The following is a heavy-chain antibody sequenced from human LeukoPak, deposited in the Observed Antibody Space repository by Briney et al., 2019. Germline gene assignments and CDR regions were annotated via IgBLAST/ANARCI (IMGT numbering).Heavy chain of an antibody. CDR2: IIPIFGTA. V-gene: IGHV1-69*13. CDR3: ARGRAGIAARPDY. CDR1: GGTFSSYA. J-gene: IGHJ4*02. Sequence: SVKVSCKASGGTFSSYAISWVRQAPGQGLEWMGGIIPIFGTANYAQKFQGRVTTTADESTSTAYMELSSLRSEDTAVYYCARGRAGIAARPDYWGQGTLVTVSS. D-gene: IGHD6-6*01.